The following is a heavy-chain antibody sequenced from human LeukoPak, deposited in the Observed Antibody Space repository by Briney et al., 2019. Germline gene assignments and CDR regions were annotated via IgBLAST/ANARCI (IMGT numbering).Heavy chain of an antibody. D-gene: IGHD6-13*01. CDR2: IYYSGST. J-gene: IGHJ5*02. V-gene: IGHV4-39*01. CDR3: ARQSSSWYTAYNWFDP. Sequence: PSETLSLTCTVSGGSISSSSYYWGWIRQPPGKGLEWIGSIYYSGSTYYNPSLKSRVTISVDTSENQFSLKLSSVTAADTAVYYCARQSSSWYTAYNWFDPWGQGTLVTVSS. CDR1: GGSISSSSYY.